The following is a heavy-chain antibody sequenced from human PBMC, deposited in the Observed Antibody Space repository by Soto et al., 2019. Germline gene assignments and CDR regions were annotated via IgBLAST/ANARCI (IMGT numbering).Heavy chain of an antibody. CDR2: INPNSGGT. CDR1: GYTFTGYY. CDR3: ARDQGLGGYSGYDLSEPANDAFDI. J-gene: IGHJ3*02. D-gene: IGHD5-12*01. V-gene: IGHV1-2*04. Sequence: ASVKVSCKASGYTFTGYYMHWVRQAPGQGLEWKGWINPNSGGTNYAQKFQGWVTMTRDTSISTAYMELSRLRSDDTAVYYCARDQGLGGYSGYDLSEPANDAFDIWGQGTMVTVSS.